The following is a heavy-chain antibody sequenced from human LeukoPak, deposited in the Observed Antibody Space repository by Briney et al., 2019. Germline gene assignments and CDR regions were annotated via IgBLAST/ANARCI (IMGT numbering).Heavy chain of an antibody. Sequence: GGSLRLSCAASGFTFSSYSMKWVRQAPGKGLEWVSSISSSSSYIYYADSVKGRFTISRDNAKNSLYLQMNSLRAEDTAVYYCAREGYSSSWPDAFDIWGQGTMVTVSS. D-gene: IGHD6-13*01. CDR2: ISSSSSYI. J-gene: IGHJ3*02. CDR3: AREGYSSSWPDAFDI. V-gene: IGHV3-21*01. CDR1: GFTFSSYS.